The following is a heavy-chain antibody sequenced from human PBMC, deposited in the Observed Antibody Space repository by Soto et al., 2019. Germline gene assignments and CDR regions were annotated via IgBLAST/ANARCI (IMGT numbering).Heavy chain of an antibody. CDR3: ARGPYDFWSGPTWFDP. CDR1: GGSISSGDYY. CDR2: IYYSGST. Sequence: QVQLQESGPGLVKPSQTLSLTCTVSGGSISSGDYYWSWLRQPPGKGLEWIGYIYYSGSTYYNPSLKSRVTISVDTSKNQFSLKLSSVTAADTAVYYCARGPYDFWSGPTWFDPWGQGTLVTVSS. V-gene: IGHV4-30-4*01. J-gene: IGHJ5*02. D-gene: IGHD3-3*01.